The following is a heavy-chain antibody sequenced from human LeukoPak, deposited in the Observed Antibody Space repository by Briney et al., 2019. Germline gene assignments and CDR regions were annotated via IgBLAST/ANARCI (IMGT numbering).Heavy chain of an antibody. V-gene: IGHV4-39*01. CDR2: IYYSGST. J-gene: IGHJ5*02. CDR1: GGSISSSSYY. CDR3: ASVKWELGS. D-gene: IGHD1-26*01. Sequence: SETLSLTCTVSGGSISSSSYYWGWIRQPPGKGLERIGSIYYSGSTYHNPSLKSRVTISVDTSKNQFSLKLSSVTAADTAVYYCASVKWELGSWGQGTLVTVSS.